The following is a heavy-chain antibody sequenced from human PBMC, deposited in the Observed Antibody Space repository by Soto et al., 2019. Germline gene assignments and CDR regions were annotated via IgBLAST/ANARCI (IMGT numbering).Heavy chain of an antibody. CDR3: ARDRITVGGEIVIPGGSVDC. CDR2: ISTSGSAI. D-gene: IGHD3-16*02. CDR1: GFSFSSYE. V-gene: IGHV3-48*03. J-gene: IGHJ4*02. Sequence: EVQLVESGGDLVQPGGSLRLSCAASGFSFSSYEMNWVRQAPGKGLEWVSYISTSGSAIYYADSVKGRFTISRDNANNSLYLQMNSLRDEDTAVYYCARDRITVGGEIVIPGGSVDCWGQGTLVTVSS.